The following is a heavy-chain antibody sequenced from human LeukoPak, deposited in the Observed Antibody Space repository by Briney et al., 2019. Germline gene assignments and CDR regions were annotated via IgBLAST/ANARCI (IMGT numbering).Heavy chain of an antibody. J-gene: IGHJ6*02. D-gene: IGHD6-13*01. CDR2: ISGSGGST. V-gene: IGHV3-23*01. Sequence: GGSLRLSCAASGFTFSSYAMSWVRQAPGKGLEWFSAISGSGGSTYYADSVKGRFTISRDNSKNTLYLQMNSLRAEDTAVYYCARETTCIAAAETYYYYGMDVWGQGTTVTVSS. CDR3: ARETTCIAAAETYYYYGMDV. CDR1: GFTFSSYA.